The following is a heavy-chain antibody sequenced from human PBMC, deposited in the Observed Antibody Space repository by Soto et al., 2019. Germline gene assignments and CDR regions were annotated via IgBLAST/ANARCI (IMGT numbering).Heavy chain of an antibody. J-gene: IGHJ4*02. D-gene: IGHD3-22*01. CDR1: GFTFSSYS. CDR2: ISSSSSYI. CDR3: ARKSPYDSSGYLSSRPSFGAFDY. V-gene: IGHV3-21*01. Sequence: PGGSLRLSCAASGFTFSSYSMNWVRQAPGKGLEWVSSISSSSSYIYYADSVKGRFTISRDNAKNSLYLQMNSLRAEDTAVYYCARKSPYDSSGYLSSRPSFGAFDYWGQGTLVTVS.